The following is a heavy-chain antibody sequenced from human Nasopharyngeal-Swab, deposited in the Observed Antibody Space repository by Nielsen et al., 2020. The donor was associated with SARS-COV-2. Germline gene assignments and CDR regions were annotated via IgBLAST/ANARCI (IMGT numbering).Heavy chain of an antibody. J-gene: IGHJ6*02. V-gene: IGHV4-34*01. CDR1: GGFLSGYY. Sequence: SETPSPTCAVYGGFLSGYYSSWNRQPPGKGLEWIGEINHSGSTNYNPSLKSRVTISVDTSKNQFSLKLSSVTAADTAVYYCARRAARYYYGMDVWGQGTTVTVSS. D-gene: IGHD6-6*01. CDR3: ARRAARYYYGMDV. CDR2: INHSGST.